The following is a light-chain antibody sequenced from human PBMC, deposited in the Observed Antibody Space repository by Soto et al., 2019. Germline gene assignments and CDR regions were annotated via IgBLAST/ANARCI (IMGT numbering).Light chain of an antibody. V-gene: IGKV1-5*03. CDR2: KAS. CDR3: PHYNIYLEE. CDR1: QTISSW. Sequence: DVEMTQPPSTLSGSVGDRVTITWRDSQTISSWLAWYQQKPGKAPKVLNYKASTLKSGVPSRFSGSGSGTKFTFTISNLQPEDFAPYYGPHYNIYLEEFGQGTKA. J-gene: IGKJ1*01.